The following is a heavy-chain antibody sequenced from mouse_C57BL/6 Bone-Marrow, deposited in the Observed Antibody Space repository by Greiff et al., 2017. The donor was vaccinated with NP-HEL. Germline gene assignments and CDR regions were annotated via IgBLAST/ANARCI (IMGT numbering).Heavy chain of an antibody. CDR3: ARDPGRPVGYFDV. CDR1: GFTFSSYA. CDR2: ISDGGSYT. V-gene: IGHV5-4*01. J-gene: IGHJ1*03. D-gene: IGHD1-1*01. Sequence: EVMLVESGGGLVKPGGSLKLSCAASGFTFSSYAMSWVRQTPEKRLEWVATISDGGSYTYYPDNVKGRSTISRDNAKNNRYLQMSHLKSEDTAMDYYARDPGRPVGYFDVWGTGTTVTVSS.